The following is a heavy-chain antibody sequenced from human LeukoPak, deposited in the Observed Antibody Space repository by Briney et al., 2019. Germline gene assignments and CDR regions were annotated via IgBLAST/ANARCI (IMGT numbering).Heavy chain of an antibody. CDR2: ISSSSIYI. V-gene: IGHV3-21*01. Sequence: GGSLRLSCSASGFTFSTYSMNWARQAPGKGLEWVSSISSSSIYIYYADSLKGRFTISRDNAKNSLFLQMNSLRAEDTAVYYCARGRRDGYNLLDAFDIWGQGTVVTVSS. J-gene: IGHJ3*02. D-gene: IGHD5-24*01. CDR1: GFTFSTYS. CDR3: ARGRRDGYNLLDAFDI.